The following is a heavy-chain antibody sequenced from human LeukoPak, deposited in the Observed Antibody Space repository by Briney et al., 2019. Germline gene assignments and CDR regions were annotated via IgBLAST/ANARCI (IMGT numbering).Heavy chain of an antibody. J-gene: IGHJ4*02. Sequence: GGSLRLSCAASGFTFSSYAMSWVRQAPGKGLEWVSTISGSGDSTYYADSVKGRFTISRDNSKNTLYLQMNGLRAEDTAVYYCAKYYYGSGSYRSPLDYWGQGTLVTVSS. D-gene: IGHD3-10*01. CDR1: GFTFSSYA. V-gene: IGHV3-23*01. CDR2: ISGSGDST. CDR3: AKYYYGSGSYRSPLDY.